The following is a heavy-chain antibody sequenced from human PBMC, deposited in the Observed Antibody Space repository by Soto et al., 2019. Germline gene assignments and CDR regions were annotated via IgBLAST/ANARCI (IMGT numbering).Heavy chain of an antibody. Sequence: PGGSLRLSCAASGFTFSSYGMHWVRQAPGKGLEWVAVIWYDGSNKYYADSVKGRFTISRDNSKNTLYLQMNSLRAEDTAVYYCARVIDSYAPPYGMDVWGQGTTVTVSS. CDR2: IWYDGSNK. D-gene: IGHD5-18*01. V-gene: IGHV3-33*01. J-gene: IGHJ6*02. CDR1: GFTFSSYG. CDR3: ARVIDSYAPPYGMDV.